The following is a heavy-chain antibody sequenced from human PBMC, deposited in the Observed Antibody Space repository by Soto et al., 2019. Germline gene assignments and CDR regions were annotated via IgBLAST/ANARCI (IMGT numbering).Heavy chain of an antibody. CDR3: ARNDYGDYHY. CDR2: IYHSGST. J-gene: IGHJ4*02. V-gene: IGHV4-4*02. CDR1: GGSISSSNW. D-gene: IGHD4-17*01. Sequence: SETLSLTCAVPGGSISSSNWWSWVRQPPGKGLEWIGEIYHSGSTNYNPSLKSRVTISVDTSKNQFSLKLSSVTAADTAVYYCARNDYGDYHYWGQGTLVTVSS.